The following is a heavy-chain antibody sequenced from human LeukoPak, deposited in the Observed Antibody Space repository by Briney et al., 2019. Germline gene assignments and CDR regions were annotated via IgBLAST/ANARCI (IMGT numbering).Heavy chain of an antibody. CDR2: INWNGGST. CDR3: AREPTMVRGVYYYYYMDV. D-gene: IGHD3-10*01. Sequence: GGSLRLSCAASGFTFDDYGMSWVRQAPGKGLEWVSGINWNGGSTGYADSVKGRFTISRDNAKNSLYLQMNSLRAEDTALYYCAREPTMVRGVYYYYYMDVWGKGTTVTVSS. CDR1: GFTFDDYG. J-gene: IGHJ6*03. V-gene: IGHV3-20*04.